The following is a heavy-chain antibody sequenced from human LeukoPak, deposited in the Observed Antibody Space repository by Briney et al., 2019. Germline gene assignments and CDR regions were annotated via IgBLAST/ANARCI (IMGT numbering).Heavy chain of an antibody. V-gene: IGHV1-8*01. D-gene: IGHD6-13*01. CDR3: AIYSSNFDAFDI. CDR2: MNPNSGNT. CDR1: GYTFTSYD. Sequence: ASVKVSCKASGYTFTSYDINWVRQATGQGLEWMGWMNPNSGNTGYAQKFQGRVTMTRNTSISTAYMELSSLRSEGTAVYYCAIYSSNFDAFDIWGQGTMVTVSS. J-gene: IGHJ3*02.